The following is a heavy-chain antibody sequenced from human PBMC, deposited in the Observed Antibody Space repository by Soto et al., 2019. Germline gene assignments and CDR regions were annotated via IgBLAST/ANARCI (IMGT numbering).Heavy chain of an antibody. J-gene: IGHJ4*02. Sequence: GGSLRLSCAASGFTFSTFDMSWVRQPPGKGLEWVSVISGRDDSANYADSVKGRFTISKDKSSNTLYLQMNNLRAEDTAVYYCARDGTVLVATINIFDYWGQGT. D-gene: IGHD5-12*01. CDR2: ISGRDDSA. V-gene: IGHV3-23*01. CDR1: GFTFSTFD. CDR3: ARDGTVLVATINIFDY.